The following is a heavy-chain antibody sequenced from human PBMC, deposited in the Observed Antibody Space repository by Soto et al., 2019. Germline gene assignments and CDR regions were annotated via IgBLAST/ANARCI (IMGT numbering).Heavy chain of an antibody. Sequence: HITLKESAQTLVKPTETLTLTCAVSGFSLNSDEVGVGCIRQPPGKPLECLALLYGNGYTRFRPSLQRRLTITKVTSANLMVPSLANVDPVVTAPYFCAHARQLVDAFDFWGPGKLVSVSS. CDR3: AHARQLVDAFDF. CDR2: LYGNGYT. J-gene: IGHJ3*01. D-gene: IGHD6-6*01. V-gene: IGHV2-5*01. CDR1: GFSLNSDEVG.